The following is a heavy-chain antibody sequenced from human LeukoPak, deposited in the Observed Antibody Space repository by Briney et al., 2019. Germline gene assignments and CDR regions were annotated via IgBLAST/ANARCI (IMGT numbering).Heavy chain of an antibody. CDR2: IYYSGTT. Sequence: SQTLSLTCTVSGGSISSGGYYWIWIRQHPGKGLKWIGYIYYSGTTYYNPSLKSRVTTSMDTSKNKFSLKLSSVTAEDTAVYYCARGGYYYYDGMDVWGQGTTVTVSS. CDR3: ARGGYYYYDGMDV. V-gene: IGHV4-31*03. CDR1: GGSISSGGYY. J-gene: IGHJ6*02.